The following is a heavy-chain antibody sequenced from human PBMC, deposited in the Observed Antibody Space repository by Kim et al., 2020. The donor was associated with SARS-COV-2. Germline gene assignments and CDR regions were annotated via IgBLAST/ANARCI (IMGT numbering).Heavy chain of an antibody. D-gene: IGHD2-2*01. CDR1: GFTFSSYA. V-gene: IGHV3-30*04. Sequence: GGSLRLSCAASGFTFSSYAMHWVRQAPGKGLEWVAVISYDGSNKYYADSVKGRFTISRDNSKNTLYLQMNSLRAEDTAVYYCARSGYCSSTSCFYYFDYWGQGTLVTVSS. CDR3: ARSGYCSSTSCFYYFDY. J-gene: IGHJ4*02. CDR2: ISYDGSNK.